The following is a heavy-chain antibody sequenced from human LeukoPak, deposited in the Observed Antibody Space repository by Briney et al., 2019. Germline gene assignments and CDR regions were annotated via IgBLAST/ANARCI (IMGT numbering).Heavy chain of an antibody. D-gene: IGHD5-12*01. V-gene: IGHV4-59*01. Sequence: RSSETLSLTCTVSGGSISSYYWSWIRQPPGKGLEWIGYIYYSGSTNYNPSLKSRVTMSVDTSKNQFSLKLSSVTAADTAVYYCAREGSRGGPFDPWGQGTLVTVSS. CDR1: GGSISSYY. J-gene: IGHJ5*02. CDR3: AREGSRGGPFDP. CDR2: IYYSGST.